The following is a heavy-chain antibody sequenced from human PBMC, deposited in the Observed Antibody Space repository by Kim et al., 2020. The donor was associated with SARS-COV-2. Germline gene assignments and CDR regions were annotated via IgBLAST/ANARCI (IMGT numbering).Heavy chain of an antibody. CDR2: INHSGST. V-gene: IGHV4-34*01. D-gene: IGHD3-22*01. CDR3: ASSAIGPDY. Sequence: SETLSLTCAVYNGSFSGYSWSWIRQPPGKGLEWIGEINHSGSTDYNPSLMSRVTISLDTSKRQFSLKFSTVTAADTAMYYCASSAIGPDYCGQVTLVTAS. J-gene: IGHJ4*02. CDR1: NGSFSGYS.